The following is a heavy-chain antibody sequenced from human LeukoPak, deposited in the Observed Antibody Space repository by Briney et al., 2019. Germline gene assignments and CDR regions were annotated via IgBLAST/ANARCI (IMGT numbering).Heavy chain of an antibody. J-gene: IGHJ4*02. CDR1: GVSFSGYY. V-gene: IGHV4-34*01. D-gene: IGHD6-19*01. CDR2: INHSGST. CDR3: ARVHSSGWYLNIVFDY. Sequence: SETLSLTCAVYGVSFSGYYWSWIRQPPGKGLEWIGEINHSGSTNYNPSLKSRVTISVDTSKNQFSLKLSSVTAADTAVYYCARVHSSGWYLNIVFDYWGQGTLVTVSS.